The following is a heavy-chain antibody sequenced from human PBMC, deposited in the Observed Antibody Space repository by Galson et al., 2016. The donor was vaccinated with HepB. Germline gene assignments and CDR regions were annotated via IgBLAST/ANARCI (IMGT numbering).Heavy chain of an antibody. J-gene: IGHJ4*02. D-gene: IGHD6-13*01. V-gene: IGHV4-31*03. CDR3: ARSDKAAAATTEY. Sequence: TLSLTCTVSGGPISSGGYYWSWIRQHPGKGLEWIGYIYYTGSTYYNPSLKSRVTISVDTSKNQFSLKLSSVTAADTAVYYCARSDKAAAATTEYWGQGTLVSVSS. CDR2: IYYTGST. CDR1: GGPISSGGYY.